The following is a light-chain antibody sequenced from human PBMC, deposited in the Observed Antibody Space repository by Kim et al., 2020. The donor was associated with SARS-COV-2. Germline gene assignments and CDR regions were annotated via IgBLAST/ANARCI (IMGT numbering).Light chain of an antibody. J-gene: IGLJ3*02. V-gene: IGLV2-14*03. CDR2: DVN. CDR1: SSNIGSYNY. CDR3: SSFTTRSTLV. Sequence: GQSISISCTGTSSNIGSYNYVSWHQQHPGKAPKLMIYDVNKRPSGISSRFSGSKSGSTASLTISGLQAEDDADYYCSSFTTRSTLVFGGVTKVTVL.